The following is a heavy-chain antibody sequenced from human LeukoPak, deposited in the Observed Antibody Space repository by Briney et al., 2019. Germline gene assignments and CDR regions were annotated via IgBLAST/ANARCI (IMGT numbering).Heavy chain of an antibody. Sequence: GSLRLSCAASGFTFSSYAMSWIRQPPGKGLEWIGEINHSGSTNYNPSLKSRVTISVDTSKNQFSLKLSSVTAADTAVYYCARSLRELYFDYWGQGTLVTVSS. CDR1: GFTFSSYA. CDR2: INHSGST. D-gene: IGHD1-26*01. V-gene: IGHV4-34*01. CDR3: ARSLRELYFDY. J-gene: IGHJ4*02.